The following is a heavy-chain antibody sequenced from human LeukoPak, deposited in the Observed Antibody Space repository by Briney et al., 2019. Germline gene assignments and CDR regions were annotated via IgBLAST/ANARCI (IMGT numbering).Heavy chain of an antibody. CDR2: VNPNSGNT. J-gene: IGHJ4*02. Sequence: GASVKVSCKASGYTFTSYDINWVRQATGQGLEWMGWVNPNSGNTGYAQKFQGRVTMTRNTSISTAYMELSSLRSEDTAVYYCARAAQYLPSGSYCFDYWGQGTLVTVSS. D-gene: IGHD1-26*01. CDR3: ARAAQYLPSGSYCFDY. V-gene: IGHV1-8*01. CDR1: GYTFTSYD.